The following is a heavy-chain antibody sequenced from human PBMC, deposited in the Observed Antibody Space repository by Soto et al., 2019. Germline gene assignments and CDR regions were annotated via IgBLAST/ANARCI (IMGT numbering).Heavy chain of an antibody. Sequence: SETLSLTCTVSGGSISSYYWSWIRQPPGKGLEWIGYIYYSGSTNYNPSLKRRVTISVDTSKNQFSLKLSSVTAADTAVYYCARDKERYDFWSGYSDAFDIWGQGTMVTVSS. CDR2: IYYSGST. D-gene: IGHD3-3*01. CDR3: ARDKERYDFWSGYSDAFDI. CDR1: GGSISSYY. J-gene: IGHJ3*02. V-gene: IGHV4-59*01.